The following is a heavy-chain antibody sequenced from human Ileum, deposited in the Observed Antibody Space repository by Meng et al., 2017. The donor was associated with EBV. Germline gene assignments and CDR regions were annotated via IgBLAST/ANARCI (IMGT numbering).Heavy chain of an antibody. J-gene: IGHJ4*02. CDR3: GRDQGRELINH. CDR1: CDSISSDIW. D-gene: IGHD1-7*01. Sequence: VTLDGWGPGLVKPSWTLLLTCTFSCDSISSDIWWSWVRQPPGKGLEWIGEVYHRGDTNYNPSLKSRVDISVDKSKNQFYLSLFSVTAADTAVYYCGRDQGRELINHWGQGTLVTVSS. V-gene: IGHV4-4*02. CDR2: VYHRGDT.